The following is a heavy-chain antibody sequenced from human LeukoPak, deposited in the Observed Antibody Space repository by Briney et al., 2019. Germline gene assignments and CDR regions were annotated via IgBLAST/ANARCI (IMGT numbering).Heavy chain of an antibody. D-gene: IGHD2-15*01. V-gene: IGHV3-21*01. CDR1: AFTFSTYT. Sequence: GGSLRLSCVASAFTFSTYTMNWVRQAPGKGLEWVSSISISGTYIYYADSIKGRFTISRDNAKNSLYLQMNSLRAEDTAVYYCAKCSGGSCYQSDDFWGQGTLVTVSS. J-gene: IGHJ4*02. CDR3: AKCSGGSCYQSDDF. CDR2: ISISGTYI.